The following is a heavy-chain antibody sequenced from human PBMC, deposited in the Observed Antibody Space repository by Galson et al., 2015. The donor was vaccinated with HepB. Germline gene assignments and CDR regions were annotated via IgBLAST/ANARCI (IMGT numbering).Heavy chain of an antibody. CDR2: IKQDGSEK. CDR3: ARASGGYYVYHYGMDV. J-gene: IGHJ6*02. CDR1: GFTFSSYW. V-gene: IGHV3-7*03. D-gene: IGHD3-3*01. Sequence: SLRLSCAAPGFTFSSYWMSWVRQAPGKGLEWVANIKQDGSEKYYVDSVKSRFTISRDNAKNSLYLQMNSLRAEDTAVYYCARASGGYYVYHYGMDVWGQGTTVTVSS.